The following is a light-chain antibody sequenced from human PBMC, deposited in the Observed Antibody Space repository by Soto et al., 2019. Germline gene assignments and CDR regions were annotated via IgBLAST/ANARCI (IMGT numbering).Light chain of an antibody. CDR1: QSVSSNY. CDR2: GAS. CDR3: HQYGGSPRT. J-gene: IGKJ1*01. Sequence: EIVLTQSPGTLSLSPGERATLSCRASQSVSSNYLAWYQQKPGQAPRLLIYGASSRATGIPDRFSGSGSGTEFTLTISRLEPEDFAVYYCHQYGGSPRTFGQGTKVEIK. V-gene: IGKV3-20*01.